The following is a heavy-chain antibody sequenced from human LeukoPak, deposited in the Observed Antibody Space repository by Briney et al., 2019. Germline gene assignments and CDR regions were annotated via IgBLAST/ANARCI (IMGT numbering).Heavy chain of an antibody. CDR3: ASSVGYSRSSASPPYYYGMDV. D-gene: IGHD6-6*01. J-gene: IGHJ6*02. Sequence: GGSLRLSCAASGFTFSTYSMNWVRQAPGKGLEWVSSISSNNRYIYYADSVKGRFTISRDNAKNSLYLQMNSLRAEDTAVYYCASSVGYSRSSASPPYYYGMDVWGQGTTVTVSS. V-gene: IGHV3-21*01. CDR2: ISSNNRYI. CDR1: GFTFSTYS.